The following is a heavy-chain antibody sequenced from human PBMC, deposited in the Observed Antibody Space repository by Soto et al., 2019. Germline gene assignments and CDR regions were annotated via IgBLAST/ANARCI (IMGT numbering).Heavy chain of an antibody. CDR2: ISGSGGST. Sequence: GGSLRLSCAASGFTFSSYAMSWVRQAPGKRLEWVSAISGSGGSTYYADSVKGRFTISRDNSKITLYLQMNSLRAEDTAVYYCAKDLAVAGTSSDRYYYYYMDVWGKGTTVTVSS. CDR3: AKDLAVAGTSSDRYYYYYMDV. J-gene: IGHJ6*03. CDR1: GFTFSSYA. D-gene: IGHD6-19*01. V-gene: IGHV3-23*01.